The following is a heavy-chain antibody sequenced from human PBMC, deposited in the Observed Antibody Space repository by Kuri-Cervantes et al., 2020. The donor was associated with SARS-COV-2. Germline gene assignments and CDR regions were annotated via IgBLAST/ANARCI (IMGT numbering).Heavy chain of an antibody. CDR1: GYTFTSYD. CDR2: MNPNSGNT. D-gene: IGHD6-13*01. J-gene: IGHJ6*02. Sequence: ASVKVSCKASGYTFTSYDINWVRQATGQGLEWMGWMNPNSGNTGCAQKFQGRVTITADESTSTAYMELSSLRSEDTAVYYCASHSSSWYARYYYYGMDVWGQGTTVTVSS. V-gene: IGHV1-8*01. CDR3: ASHSSSWYARYYYYGMDV.